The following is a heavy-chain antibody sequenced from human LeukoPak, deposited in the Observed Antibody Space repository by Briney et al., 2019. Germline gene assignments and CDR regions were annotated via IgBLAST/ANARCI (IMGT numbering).Heavy chain of an antibody. CDR1: GFTFSSYS. D-gene: IGHD3-10*01. V-gene: IGHV3-21*01. J-gene: IGHJ4*02. CDR3: ARLSPVLLWFGDH. Sequence: PGGSLRLSCAASGFTFSSYSMHWVRQAPGKGLEWVSSISSSSSYIYCADSVKGRFTISRDNAKNSLYLQMNSLRAEDTAVYYCARLSPVLLWFGDHWGQGTLVTVSS. CDR2: ISSSSSYI.